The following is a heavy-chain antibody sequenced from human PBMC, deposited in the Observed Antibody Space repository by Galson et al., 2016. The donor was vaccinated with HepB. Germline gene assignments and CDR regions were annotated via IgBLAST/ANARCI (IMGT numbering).Heavy chain of an antibody. J-gene: IGHJ6*02. Sequence: SLRLSCAASGFSFSSHWMHWVRQAPGKGLVWVSRINNEGSDTIYADSVKGRFIIYRDNDENTLYLQMNSLRVEDTAVYYCARHDYEYWTGCMDVWGQGTTVTVS. V-gene: IGHV3-74*01. CDR3: ARHDYEYWTGCMDV. D-gene: IGHD3-3*01. CDR2: INNEGSDT. CDR1: GFSFSSHW.